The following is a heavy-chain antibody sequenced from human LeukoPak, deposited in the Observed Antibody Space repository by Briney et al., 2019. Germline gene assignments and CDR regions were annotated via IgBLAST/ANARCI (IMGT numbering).Heavy chain of an antibody. Sequence: GGSLRLSCAASGFTSSSYGMHWVRQAPGKGLEWVAFIRYDGSNKYYADSVKGRFTISRDNSKNTLYLQMNSLRAEDTAVYYCAKDLGLWFGELPNPFDYWGQGTLVTVSS. CDR1: GFTSSSYG. J-gene: IGHJ4*02. CDR3: AKDLGLWFGELPNPFDY. D-gene: IGHD3-10*01. V-gene: IGHV3-30*02. CDR2: IRYDGSNK.